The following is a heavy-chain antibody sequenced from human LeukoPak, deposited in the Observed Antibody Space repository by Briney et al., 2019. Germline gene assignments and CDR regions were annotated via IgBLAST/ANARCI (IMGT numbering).Heavy chain of an antibody. V-gene: IGHV3-7*03. J-gene: IGHJ4*02. CDR2: IKQDGSEK. Sequence: PGGSLRLSCAASGFTFGSCWMNWVRQTPGKGLEWVANIKQDGSEKNYVDSVKGRFTISRDNAKNSLYLQMNNLRVEDTAMYYCAGGTGFIIKDWGQGTLVTVSS. CDR1: GFTFGSCW. CDR3: AGGTGFIIKD. D-gene: IGHD3-9*01.